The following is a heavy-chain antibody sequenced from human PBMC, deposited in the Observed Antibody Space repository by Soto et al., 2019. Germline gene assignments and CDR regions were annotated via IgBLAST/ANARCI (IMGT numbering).Heavy chain of an antibody. CDR2: IDWDDDK. D-gene: IGHD6-13*01. CDR1: GFSLSTSGMC. Sequence: SGPTLVNPTQTLTLTCTFSGFSLSTSGMCVSWIRQPPGKALEWLALIDWDDDKYYSTSLKTRLTISKDTSKNQVVLTMTNMDPVDTATYYCARVAAAGTDYYYYGMDVWGQGTTVTVSS. V-gene: IGHV2-70*01. CDR3: ARVAAAGTDYYYYGMDV. J-gene: IGHJ6*02.